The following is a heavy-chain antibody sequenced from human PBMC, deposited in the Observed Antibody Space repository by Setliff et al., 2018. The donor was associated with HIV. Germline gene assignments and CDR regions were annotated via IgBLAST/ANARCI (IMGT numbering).Heavy chain of an antibody. CDR1: GGTPNSYA. CDR2: IITVFGAA. Sequence: SVKVSCKASGGTPNSYAINWVRQAPGQGLEWMGGIITVFGAANYAQKFQGRVTITADESTSTAYMDLSSLRSEDTAVYYCARSGTHLEESRGSSAWVSAAFDIWGQGTMVTVSS. CDR3: ARSGTHLEESRGSSAWVSAAFDI. D-gene: IGHD3-16*01. J-gene: IGHJ3*02. V-gene: IGHV1-69*13.